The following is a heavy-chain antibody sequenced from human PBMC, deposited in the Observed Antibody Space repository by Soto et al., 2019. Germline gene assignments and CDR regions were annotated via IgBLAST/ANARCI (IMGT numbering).Heavy chain of an antibody. CDR3: AKARPHYYGFDY. Sequence: RLSCAASGFTFSSYAMSWVRQAPGKGLEWVSAISGSGGSTYYADSVKGRFTISRDNAKNTLYLQMNSLRAEDTAVYYCAKARPHYYGFDYWGQGTLVTVSS. D-gene: IGHD1-26*01. V-gene: IGHV3-23*01. CDR2: ISGSGGST. J-gene: IGHJ4*02. CDR1: GFTFSSYA.